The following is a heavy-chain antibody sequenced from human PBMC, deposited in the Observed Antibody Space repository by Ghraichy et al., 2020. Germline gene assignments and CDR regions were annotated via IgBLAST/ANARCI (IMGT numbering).Heavy chain of an antibody. CDR3: ARVVDYGMDV. CDR2: ISSSASII. V-gene: IGHV3-11*01. D-gene: IGHD2-15*01. CDR1: GFTFSDYY. J-gene: IGHJ6*02. Sequence: GGSLRLSCAASGFTFSDYYMSWIRQAPGKGLEWVSSISSSASIIYYADSVMGRFTISRDNAKNSLFLQMNSLRAEDTAVYYCARVVDYGMDVWGQGTTVTVSS.